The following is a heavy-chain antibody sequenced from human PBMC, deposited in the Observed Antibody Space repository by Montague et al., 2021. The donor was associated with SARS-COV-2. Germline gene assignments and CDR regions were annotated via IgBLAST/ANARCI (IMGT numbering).Heavy chain of an antibody. CDR2: IYYSGKT. CDR3: ARATPGIAYPIEY. CDR1: GGSISSYL. V-gene: IGHV4-59*08. D-gene: IGHD6-13*01. Sequence: SETLSLTCTVSGGSISSYLWTWIRQPPGKGLEWIGYIYYSGKTNYNPSLSSRVTMSVDTSKNQFSLKLNSVTAADAAVYFCARATPGIAYPIEYWGQGTLLTVSS. J-gene: IGHJ4*02.